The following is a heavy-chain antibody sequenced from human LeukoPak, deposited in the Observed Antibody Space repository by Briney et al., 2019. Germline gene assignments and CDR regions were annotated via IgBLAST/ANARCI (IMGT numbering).Heavy chain of an antibody. Sequence: ASAKVSCKASGYTFTSYGISWVRQAPGQGLEWMGWISAYNGNTNYAQKLQGRVTMTTDTSTSTAYMELRSLRSDDTAVYYCARVGPNYYGSGSYYNVRFDPWGQGTLVTVSS. CDR2: ISAYNGNT. V-gene: IGHV1-18*01. D-gene: IGHD3-10*01. J-gene: IGHJ5*02. CDR3: ARVGPNYYGSGSYYNVRFDP. CDR1: GYTFTSYG.